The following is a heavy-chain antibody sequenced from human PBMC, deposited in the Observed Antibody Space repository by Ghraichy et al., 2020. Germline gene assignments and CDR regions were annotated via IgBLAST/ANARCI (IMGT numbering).Heavy chain of an antibody. CDR3: ARHSIRRFLEWDNWFDP. CDR1: GGSINSTTFY. Sequence: LETLSLTCSVSGGSINSTTFYWGWIRQPPGKGLEWIGSIYSSGSTYYSPSLKSRVTISVDTSRNQFSLKLTSVTAADTSAYYCARHSIRRFLEWDNWFDPWGQGALVTVSP. CDR2: IYSSGST. V-gene: IGHV4-39*01. D-gene: IGHD3-3*01. J-gene: IGHJ5*02.